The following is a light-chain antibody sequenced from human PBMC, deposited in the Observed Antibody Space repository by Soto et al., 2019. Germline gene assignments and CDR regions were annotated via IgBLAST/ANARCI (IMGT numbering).Light chain of an antibody. V-gene: IGKV3-15*01. CDR2: ATS. J-gene: IGKJ4*01. CDR1: QSVGNN. Sequence: EIVVTQSPATLSVSPGERATLSCRASQSVGNNFAWYQQKPGQAPRLLIFATSTRATGVPARFSGSGSGTEFTLNISSLQSEDFAVYYCQQYCDWPLTFGGGAKVE. CDR3: QQYCDWPLT.